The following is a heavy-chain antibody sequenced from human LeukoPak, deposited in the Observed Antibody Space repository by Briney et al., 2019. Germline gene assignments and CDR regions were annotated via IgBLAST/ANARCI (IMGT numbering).Heavy chain of an antibody. V-gene: IGHV3-33*01. J-gene: IGHJ4*02. Sequence: SGGSLRLSCAASGLTFSSYGMHWVRQAPGKGLEWVAVIWYDGSNKYYADSVKGRFTISRDKSKNTLYLQMNSLRAEDTAVYYCAVEWELRTFDYWGQGTLVTVSS. CDR1: GLTFSSYG. D-gene: IGHD4-23*01. CDR2: IWYDGSNK. CDR3: AVEWELRTFDY.